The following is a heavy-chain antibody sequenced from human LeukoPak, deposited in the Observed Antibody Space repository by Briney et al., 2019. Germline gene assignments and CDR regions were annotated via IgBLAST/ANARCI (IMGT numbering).Heavy chain of an antibody. D-gene: IGHD1-26*01. Sequence: PSETLSLTCTAPGGSISSSSYYWGWIRQPPGKVLECPGSIYYSGSTYYNPSLKRQITLSVDTSKNPFSLKLTPVTLANPALYYCARPHLRELLLDWGQGTLVTVSS. J-gene: IGHJ4*02. CDR1: GGSISSSSYY. CDR2: IYYSGST. V-gene: IGHV4-39*01. CDR3: ARPHLRELLLD.